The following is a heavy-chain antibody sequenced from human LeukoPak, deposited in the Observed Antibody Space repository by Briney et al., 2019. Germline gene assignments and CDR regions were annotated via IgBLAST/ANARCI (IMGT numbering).Heavy chain of an antibody. V-gene: IGHV3-21*01. Sequence: GGSLRLSCAASGFTFRSYSMNWVRQAPGKGLKWVSSISSSSNYIYYADSVKDRFTISRDNAKNSLYLQMNSLRAEETAVYYCARGGYCSGGSCYWFDPWGQGTLVTVSS. CDR2: ISSSSNYI. D-gene: IGHD2-15*01. CDR1: GFTFRSYS. J-gene: IGHJ5*02. CDR3: ARGGYCSGGSCYWFDP.